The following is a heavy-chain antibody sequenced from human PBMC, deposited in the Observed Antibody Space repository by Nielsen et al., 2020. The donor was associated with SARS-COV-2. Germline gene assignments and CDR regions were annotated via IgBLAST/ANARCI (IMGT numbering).Heavy chain of an antibody. J-gene: IGHJ4*02. CDR2: IKQDGSEK. D-gene: IGHD6-19*01. CDR3: ARRGSGWYDYFDY. CDR1: GFTFSSYW. V-gene: IGHV3-7*03. Sequence: GESLKISCAASGFTFSSYWMSWVRQAPGKGLEWVANIKQDGSEKYYVDSVKGRFTISRDNAKNSLYLQMNSLRAEDTAVYYCARRGSGWYDYFDYWGQGTLVTVSS.